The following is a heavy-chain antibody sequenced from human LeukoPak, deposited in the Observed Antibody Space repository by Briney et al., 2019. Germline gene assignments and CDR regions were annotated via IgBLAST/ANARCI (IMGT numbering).Heavy chain of an antibody. CDR3: ARYEVGSSWAQAFDM. D-gene: IGHD6-13*01. CDR1: NDSIKDYY. CDR2: ISNSGST. V-gene: IGHV4-59*01. J-gene: IGHJ3*02. Sequence: SETLSLTCSVSNDSIKDYYWNWIRQPPGKGLEWIGFISNSGSTNYNPSLKSRVTISIDTSKRQFSLKLSSVTAADTAVYYCARYEVGSSWAQAFDMCGHGTMVTVSS.